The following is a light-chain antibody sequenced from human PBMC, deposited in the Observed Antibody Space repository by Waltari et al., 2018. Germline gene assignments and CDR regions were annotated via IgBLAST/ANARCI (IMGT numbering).Light chain of an antibody. CDR1: DLTNPY. CDR3: QATDSRV. J-gene: IGLJ2*01. V-gene: IGLV3-25*03. Sequence: FQLTQSPSVSVSPGQTARITCSGSDLTNPYSYWYQQNPGQAPFLIIFKDIERTSGIPERFSASRSGTVVTLTINGVLAEDEADYYCQATDSRVFGGGTKLTV. CDR2: KDI.